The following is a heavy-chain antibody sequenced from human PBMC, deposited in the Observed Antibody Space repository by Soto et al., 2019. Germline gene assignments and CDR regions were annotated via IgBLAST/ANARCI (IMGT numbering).Heavy chain of an antibody. D-gene: IGHD3-3*01. V-gene: IGHV3-30-3*02. CDR2: ISYDGSNK. CDR3: AKSAGDFWSGYYLDY. J-gene: IGHJ4*02. Sequence: PGGSLRLSCAASGFTFSSYAMHWVRQAPGKGLEWVAVISYDGSNKYYADSVKGRFTISRDNSKNTLYLQMNSLRAEDTAVYYCAKSAGDFWSGYYLDYWGQGTLVTVSS. CDR1: GFTFSSYA.